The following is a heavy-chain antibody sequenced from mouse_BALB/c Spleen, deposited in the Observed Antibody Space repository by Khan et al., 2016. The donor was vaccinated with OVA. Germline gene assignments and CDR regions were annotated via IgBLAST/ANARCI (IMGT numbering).Heavy chain of an antibody. Sequence: VQLQQSGPDLVKPGASVRISCKASGYSFTLYYLSWVKQSPGESLEWIGRVNPNNGDSAYNQKFKDRATLTVDKSSNTAYMDFRSLTSEDSAVYYCARGYDFVASWGQGTLVTVSA. V-gene: IGHV1-26*01. J-gene: IGHJ3*01. CDR3: ARGYDFVAS. CDR2: VNPNNGDS. D-gene: IGHD2-14*01. CDR1: GYSFTLYY.